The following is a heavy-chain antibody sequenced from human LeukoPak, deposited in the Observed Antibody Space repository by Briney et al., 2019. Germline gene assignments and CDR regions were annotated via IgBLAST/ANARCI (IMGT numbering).Heavy chain of an antibody. Sequence: GGSLRLSCAASGFIFSTYAMHWVRQAPGKGLDWVAGISYDGKNTYHADSVKGRFTISRDNSKNTLYLQMSSLSGEDTAVYYCARYGPIVNTAMISLRNAFDIWGQGTMVTVSS. CDR1: GFIFSTYA. D-gene: IGHD5-18*01. CDR3: ARYGPIVNTAMISLRNAFDI. CDR2: ISYDGKNT. J-gene: IGHJ3*02. V-gene: IGHV3-30*04.